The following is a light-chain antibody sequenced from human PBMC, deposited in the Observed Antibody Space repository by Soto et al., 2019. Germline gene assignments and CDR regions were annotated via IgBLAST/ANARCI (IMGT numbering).Light chain of an antibody. Sequence: QSALTQPPSASGSPGQSVTISCTGTRSDVGGYNYVSWYQQHPGKAPKLMISEVSKRPSGVPDRFSGSKSGNTASLTVSGLQAEDEADYYCSSFAGNNHVVFGGGTKLTVL. CDR1: RSDVGGYNY. V-gene: IGLV2-8*01. J-gene: IGLJ2*01. CDR3: SSFAGNNHVV. CDR2: EVS.